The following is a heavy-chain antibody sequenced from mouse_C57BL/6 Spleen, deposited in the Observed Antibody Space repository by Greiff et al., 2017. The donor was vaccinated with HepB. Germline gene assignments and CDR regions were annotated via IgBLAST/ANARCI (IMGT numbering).Heavy chain of an antibody. CDR3: ARSITTVVASYYAMDY. J-gene: IGHJ4*01. CDR1: GYTFTGYW. CDR2: ILPGSGST. D-gene: IGHD1-1*01. V-gene: IGHV1-9*01. Sequence: VQLQQSGAELMKPGASVKLSCKATGYTFTGYWIEWVKQRPGHGLEWIGEILPGSGSTNYNEKFKGKATFTADTSSNTAYMQLSSLTTEDSAIYYCARSITTVVASYYAMDYWGQGTSVTVSS.